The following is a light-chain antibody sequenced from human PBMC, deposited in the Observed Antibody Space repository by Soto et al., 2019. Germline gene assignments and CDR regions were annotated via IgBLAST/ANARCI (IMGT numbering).Light chain of an antibody. J-gene: IGKJ4*01. Sequence: EIVVTQSQPTLSFPPGEKATPSCRPSQSVGSNFAWYQQKPGQAPRLLIFATSTRATGVPARFSGSGSGTEFTLTISSLQSEDFSVYYCQQYGDWPLTFGGGAKVEIE. V-gene: IGKV3-15*01. CDR3: QQYGDWPLT. CDR2: ATS. CDR1: QSVGSN.